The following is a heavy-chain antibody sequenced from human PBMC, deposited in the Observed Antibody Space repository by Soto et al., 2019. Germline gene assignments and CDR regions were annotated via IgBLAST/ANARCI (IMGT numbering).Heavy chain of an antibody. CDR2: IYYSGST. J-gene: IGHJ4*02. CDR3: ARVESYYDFWSGYFY. Sequence: PSETLSLTCTVSGGSVSSGSYYWSWIRQPPGKGLEWIGYIYYSGSTNYNPSLKSRVTISVDTSKNQFSLKLSSVTAADTAVYYCARVESYYDFWSGYFYWGQGTLVTVSS. V-gene: IGHV4-61*01. CDR1: GGSVSSGSYY. D-gene: IGHD3-3*01.